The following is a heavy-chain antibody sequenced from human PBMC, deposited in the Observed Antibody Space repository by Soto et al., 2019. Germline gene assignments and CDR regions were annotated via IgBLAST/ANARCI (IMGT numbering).Heavy chain of an antibody. CDR1: GGSISSFY. J-gene: IGHJ4*02. CDR3: ARGDYDILTGYFDY. V-gene: IGHV4-59*12. D-gene: IGHD3-9*01. CDR2: IYYSGST. Sequence: SETLSLTCTVSGGSISSFYWSWIRQPPGKGLEWIGYIYYSGSTNYNPSLKSRVTISVDTSKNQFSLKLSSVTAADTAVYYCARGDYDILTGYFDYWGQGTLVTVSS.